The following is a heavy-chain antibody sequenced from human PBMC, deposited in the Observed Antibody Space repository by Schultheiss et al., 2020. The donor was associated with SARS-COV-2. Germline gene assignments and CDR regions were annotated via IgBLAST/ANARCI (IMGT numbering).Heavy chain of an antibody. J-gene: IGHJ4*02. CDR2: INSDGSST. D-gene: IGHD7-27*01. Sequence: GGSLRLSCAASGFTFSSYWMHWVRQAPGKGLVWVSRINSDGSSTSYADSVKGRFTISRDNAKNTLYLQMNSLRAEDTAVYYCARAHYLSKKLLGNYFDYWGQGTLVTVSS. V-gene: IGHV3-74*01. CDR1: GFTFSSYW. CDR3: ARAHYLSKKLLGNYFDY.